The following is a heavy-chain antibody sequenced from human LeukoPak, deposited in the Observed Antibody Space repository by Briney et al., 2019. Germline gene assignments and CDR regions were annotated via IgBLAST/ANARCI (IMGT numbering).Heavy chain of an antibody. J-gene: IGHJ4*02. CDR3: TRERRGSYYAFES. D-gene: IGHD3-16*01. CDR1: GFSVSDYS. Sequence: GGSLRLSCAASGFSVSDYSISWLRQSPGNGPEWISYVMSGRGSTNYADSVKGRFAISRDNAKNSVALQLDGLRADDTAVYFCTRERRGSYYAFESWGQGTLVTVSS. V-gene: IGHV3-11*05. CDR2: VMSGRGST.